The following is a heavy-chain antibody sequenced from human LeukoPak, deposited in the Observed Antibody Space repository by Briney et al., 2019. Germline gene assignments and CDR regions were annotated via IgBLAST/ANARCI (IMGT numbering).Heavy chain of an antibody. D-gene: IGHD3-3*01. Sequence: ASVKVSCKASGSTFTKYIIHWVRQAPGQGFEWVGGIDPNGGRTFHTQKFQDRVTLTRDLSPTTVYMELSSPREEDTAVYYCMRALTISGIGPPPAWGQGTLLTVSS. V-gene: IGHV1-46*01. CDR1: GSTFTKYI. CDR3: MRALTISGIGPPPA. CDR2: IDPNGGRT. J-gene: IGHJ5*02.